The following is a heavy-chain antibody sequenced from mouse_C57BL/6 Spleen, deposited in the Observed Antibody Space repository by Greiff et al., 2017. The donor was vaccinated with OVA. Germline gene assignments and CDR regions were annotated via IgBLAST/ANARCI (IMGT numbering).Heavy chain of an antibody. CDR1: GFNIKDDY. V-gene: IGHV14-4*01. CDR2: IDPENGDT. D-gene: IGHD1-1*01. CDR3: TLISLYYYGSSSFDY. J-gene: IGHJ2*01. Sequence: VQLQQSGAELVRPGASVKLSCTASGFNIKDDYMHWVKQRPEQGLEWIGWIDPENGDTEYASKFQGKATITADTSSNTAYLQLSSLTSEDTAVYYCTLISLYYYGSSSFDYWGQGTTLTVSS.